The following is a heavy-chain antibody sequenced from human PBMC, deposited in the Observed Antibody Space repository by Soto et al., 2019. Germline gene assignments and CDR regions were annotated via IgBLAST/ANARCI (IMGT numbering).Heavy chain of an antibody. CDR3: ASRRREYCGRTGCYVFDF. CDR2: ISYTGDTT. CDR1: GFTFNTYA. V-gene: IGHV3-23*01. J-gene: IGHJ4*02. Sequence: GGSLRLSCAASGFTFNTYAMNWVRQAPGKGLEWVSTISYTGDTTYYADSVKGRFTISRDNSRNTVYLQMNSLRAEDTALYYCASRRREYCGRTGCYVFDFWGQGTRVTVAS. D-gene: IGHD2-21*01.